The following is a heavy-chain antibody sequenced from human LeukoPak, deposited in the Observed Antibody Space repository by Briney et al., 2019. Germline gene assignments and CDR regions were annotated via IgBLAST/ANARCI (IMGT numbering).Heavy chain of an antibody. J-gene: IGHJ4*02. Sequence: GESLKISCKGSGYGFTSYWIGWVRQMPGKGREWMGIIYPGDSDTRYSPSFQGQVTISADKSISTAYLQWSSLKASDTAMYYCARRSYYYDSSGYYFDYWGQGTLVTVPS. D-gene: IGHD3-22*01. CDR1: GYGFTSYW. CDR3: ARRSYYYDSSGYYFDY. CDR2: IYPGDSDT. V-gene: IGHV5-51*01.